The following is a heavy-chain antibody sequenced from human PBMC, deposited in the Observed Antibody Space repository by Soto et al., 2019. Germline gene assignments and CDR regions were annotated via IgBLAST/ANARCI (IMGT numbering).Heavy chain of an antibody. CDR2: ISWNSGSI. CDR1: GFTFDDYA. Sequence: GGSLRLSCAASGFTFDDYAMHWVRQAPGKGLEWVSGISWNSGSIGYADSVKGRFTISRDNAKNSLYLQMNSLRAEDTALYYCAIKKGNDYGDYYASDFDYWGQGTLVTVSS. CDR3: AIKKGNDYGDYYASDFDY. V-gene: IGHV3-9*01. D-gene: IGHD4-17*01. J-gene: IGHJ4*02.